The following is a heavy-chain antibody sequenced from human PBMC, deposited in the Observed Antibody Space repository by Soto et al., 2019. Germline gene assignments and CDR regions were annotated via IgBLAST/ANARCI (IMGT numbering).Heavy chain of an antibody. CDR2: ISGSGGST. V-gene: IGHV3-23*01. Sequence: GGSLRLSCAASGFTFSSYAMSWVRQAPGKGLEWVSAISGSGGSTYYADSVKGRFTISRDNSKNTLYLQMNSLRAEDTAVYYCAKNIGFVEWLSPAFDYWGQGTLVTVSS. CDR3: AKNIGFVEWLSPAFDY. CDR1: GFTFSSYA. J-gene: IGHJ4*02. D-gene: IGHD3-3*02.